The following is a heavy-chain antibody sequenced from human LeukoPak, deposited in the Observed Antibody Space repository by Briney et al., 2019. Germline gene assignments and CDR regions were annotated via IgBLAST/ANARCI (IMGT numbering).Heavy chain of an antibody. D-gene: IGHD2-2*01. Sequence: GGSLRLSCAASGFTFSSYAMSWVRQAPGKGLQWVSAISGSGGSTYYADSVKGRFTISRDNSKNTLYLQMNSLRAEDTAVYYCASLDIVVVPAAPIPDYWGQGTLVTVSS. V-gene: IGHV3-23*01. CDR2: ISGSGGST. CDR3: ASLDIVVVPAAPIPDY. CDR1: GFTFSSYA. J-gene: IGHJ4*02.